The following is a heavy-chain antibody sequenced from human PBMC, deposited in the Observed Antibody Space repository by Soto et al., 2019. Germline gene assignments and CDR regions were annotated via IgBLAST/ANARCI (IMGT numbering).Heavy chain of an antibody. CDR1: GFSLTTSGVG. CDR2: IYWDDDK. J-gene: IGHJ4*02. V-gene: IGHV2-5*02. CDR3: ARKGSIVIADPYFDY. Sequence: GSGPTLVNPTQTLTLTCTFSGFSLTTSGVGVGWIRQPPGKALEWLALIYWDDDKRYSPSLKSRLTITKDTSKNQVVLTMTNMDPVDTATYYCARKGSIVIADPYFDYWGQGTLVTVSS. D-gene: IGHD2-15*01.